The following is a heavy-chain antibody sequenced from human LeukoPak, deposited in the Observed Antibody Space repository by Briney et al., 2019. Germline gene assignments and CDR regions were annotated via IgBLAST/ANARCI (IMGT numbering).Heavy chain of an antibody. CDR1: GFTFSSYA. J-gene: IGHJ4*02. Sequence: GGSLRLSCAASGFTFSSYAMSWVRQAPGKGLEWVSAISGSGGSTYYADSVKGRYTISRDNSKNTLYLQMNSLRAEDTAVYYCAKDRRDFDWLFQRYFDYWGQGTLVTVSS. CDR3: AKDRRDFDWLFQRYFDY. CDR2: ISGSGGST. V-gene: IGHV3-23*01. D-gene: IGHD3-9*01.